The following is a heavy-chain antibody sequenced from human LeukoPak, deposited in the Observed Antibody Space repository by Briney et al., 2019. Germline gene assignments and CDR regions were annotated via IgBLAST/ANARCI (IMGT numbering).Heavy chain of an antibody. V-gene: IGHV3-9*03. J-gene: IGHJ4*02. CDR1: GFTLDDHG. Sequence: GGSLRLSCAASGFTLDDHGMHSVRQAPGKSLKWVSGISWNSGSIGYADSVKGRFTISRDNAKSTLYLQMNSLRADDMALYFRTKASGYSSGSVDYWGQGTLVTVSS. CDR3: TKASGYSSGSVDY. CDR2: ISWNSGSI. D-gene: IGHD5-18*01.